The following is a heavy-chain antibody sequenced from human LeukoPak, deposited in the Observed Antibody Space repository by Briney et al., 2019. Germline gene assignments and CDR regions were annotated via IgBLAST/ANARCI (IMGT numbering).Heavy chain of an antibody. V-gene: IGHV3-23*01. CDR3: AQSTSMRNFFDL. CDR1: GFSFNRYA. CDR2: ISGSGGGT. J-gene: IGHJ2*01. Sequence: PGGSLRLSCAASGFSFNRYAVAWVRRAPGKGLEWVSTISGSGGGTFFADSVKGRFTVSRDNSVFLQMNSLRAEDTALYYCAQSTSMRNFFDLWGRGTLVTVSS. D-gene: IGHD2/OR15-2a*01.